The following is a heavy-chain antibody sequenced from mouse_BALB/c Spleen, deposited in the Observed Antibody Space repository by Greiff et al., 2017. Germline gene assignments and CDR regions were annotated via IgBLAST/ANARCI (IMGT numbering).Heavy chain of an antibody. V-gene: IGHV2-9*02. Sequence: VQGVESGPGLVAPSQSLSITCTVSGFSLTSYGVHWVRQPPGKGLEWLGVIWAGGSTNYNSALMSRLSISKDNSKSQVFLKMNSLQTDDTAMYYCARETTMITTAFAYWGQGTLVTVSA. CDR3: ARETTMITTAFAY. CDR2: IWAGGST. J-gene: IGHJ3*01. CDR1: GFSLTSYG. D-gene: IGHD2-4*01.